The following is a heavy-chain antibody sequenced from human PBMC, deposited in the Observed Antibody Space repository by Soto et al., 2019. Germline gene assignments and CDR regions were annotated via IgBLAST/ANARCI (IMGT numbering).Heavy chain of an antibody. Sequence: ASVKVSCKASGYTFTSYDINWVRQATGQGLEWMGWMNPNSGNTDYAQKFQGRVTMTRDTSISTAYMELSRLRSDDTAVYYCARGGQGSSTSPHYYYYYGMDVWGQGTTVTVSS. CDR2: MNPNSGNT. D-gene: IGHD2-2*01. CDR1: GYTFTSYD. V-gene: IGHV1-8*01. J-gene: IGHJ6*02. CDR3: ARGGQGSSTSPHYYYYYGMDV.